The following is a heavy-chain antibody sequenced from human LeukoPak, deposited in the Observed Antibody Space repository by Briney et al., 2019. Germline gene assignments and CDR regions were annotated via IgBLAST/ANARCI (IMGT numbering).Heavy chain of an antibody. J-gene: IGHJ1*01. CDR3: ARIVVVIDTEYFQH. V-gene: IGHV4-4*07. CDR2: IYTSGST. D-gene: IGHD3-22*01. CDR1: GGSISSYY. Sequence: SETLSLTCTVSGGSISSYYWSWIRQPAGKGLEWIGRIYTSGSTNYNPSLESRVTMSVDTSKNQFSLKLSSVTAADTAVYYCARIVVVIDTEYFQHWGQGTLVTVSS.